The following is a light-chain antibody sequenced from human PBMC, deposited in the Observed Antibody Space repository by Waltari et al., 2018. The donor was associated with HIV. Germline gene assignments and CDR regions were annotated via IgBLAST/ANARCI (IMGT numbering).Light chain of an antibody. V-gene: IGLV7-46*01. J-gene: IGLJ3*02. CDR3: LLSYSGVRV. CDR2: DTE. Sequence: QVVVTQEPSLSVSPGGTVTVTCSSVTGRVSRTHSPHWIQLKPGQPPRTLSYDTEKRHPWTAGRFAGSLIGGRAALMLAGALPEDEADYYCLLSYSGVRVFGGGTKLTV. CDR1: TGRVSRTHS.